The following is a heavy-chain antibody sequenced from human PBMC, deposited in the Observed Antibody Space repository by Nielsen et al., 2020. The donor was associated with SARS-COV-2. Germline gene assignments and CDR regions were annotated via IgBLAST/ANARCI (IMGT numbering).Heavy chain of an antibody. Sequence: GGSLRLSCAVSGFTFSSYAMNWVRQAPGKGLEWLSGINDSGDDTYYAESVEGRLFISRDNSKNTVYLQLNILRAEDTAVYYCAKGGVDYGDPRHGWFDSWGQGTLVTVSS. CDR1: GFTFSSYA. CDR3: AKGGVDYGDPRHGWFDS. D-gene: IGHD4-17*01. CDR2: INDSGDDT. J-gene: IGHJ5*01. V-gene: IGHV3-23*01.